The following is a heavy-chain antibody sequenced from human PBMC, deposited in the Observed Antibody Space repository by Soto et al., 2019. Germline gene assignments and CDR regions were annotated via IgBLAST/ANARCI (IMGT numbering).Heavy chain of an antibody. V-gene: IGHV4-34*01. CDR3: ARAYYGSGSYYNDQTGLPSDC. CDR1: GGSFSGYY. CDR2: INHSGST. J-gene: IGHJ4*02. D-gene: IGHD3-10*01. Sequence: SETRSLTCAVCGGSFSGYYWSWIRQPPGKGLEWIGEINHSGSTNYNPSLKSRVTISVYTSKNQFSLKLSSVTAADTAVYYCARAYYGSGSYYNDQTGLPSDCWGKGNMVTVSS.